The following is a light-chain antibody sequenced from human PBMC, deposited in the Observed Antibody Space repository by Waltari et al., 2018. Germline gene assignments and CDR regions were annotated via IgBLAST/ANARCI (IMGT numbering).Light chain of an antibody. CDR3: QQYGTSLYT. CDR1: RSVDNND. V-gene: IGKV3-20*01. Sequence: EIVLTQSPGTLSLSPGERATLSCRASRSVDNNDLAWYQQKPGQAPRLLIHGASSRATGIPDRFSGSGSGTDFTLTVSRLEPEDFAVYYCQQYGTSLYTFGQGTKLEIK. J-gene: IGKJ2*01. CDR2: GAS.